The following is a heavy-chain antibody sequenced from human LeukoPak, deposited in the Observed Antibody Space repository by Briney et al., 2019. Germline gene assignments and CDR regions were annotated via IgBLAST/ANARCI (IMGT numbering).Heavy chain of an antibody. Sequence: HTGGSLRLSCAASGFTFNRNAISWVRQAPGKGLEWVSTIGGSGDKTFYADSVKGRFTISRDNSKNMVHLQMNSLTGEDTALYYCVRRGDAISGWGDHDFWGQGALVTVSS. D-gene: IGHD6-19*01. CDR1: GFTFNRNA. J-gene: IGHJ4*02. CDR2: IGGSGDKT. V-gene: IGHV3-23*01. CDR3: VRRGDAISGWGDHDF.